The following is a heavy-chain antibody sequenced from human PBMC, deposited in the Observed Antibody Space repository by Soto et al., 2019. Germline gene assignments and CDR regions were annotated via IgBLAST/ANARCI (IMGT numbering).Heavy chain of an antibody. CDR3: ARRLTFGSAPTSAAAGL. CDR1: GDSISSYY. D-gene: IGHD6-13*01. Sequence: PSETLSLTCAVSGDSISSYYCMWIRQPPGKGLESIGYLYYGRSANYNPSLKSRVTLSVGTSTNQCSLTLSSMTAADTAVYYCARRLTFGSAPTSAAAGLWGQGTLVTVSS. CDR2: LYYGRSA. V-gene: IGHV4-59*01. J-gene: IGHJ4*02.